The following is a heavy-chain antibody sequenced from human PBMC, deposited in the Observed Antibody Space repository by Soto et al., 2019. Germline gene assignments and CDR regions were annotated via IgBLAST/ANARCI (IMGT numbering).Heavy chain of an antibody. CDR2: VYSTGST. J-gene: IGHJ4*02. CDR3: ARSHYTYGLLIDY. V-gene: IGHV4-39*01. D-gene: IGHD2-8*01. CDR1: GDSVTTNGYH. Sequence: SETLSLTCSVSGDSVTTNGYHWGWVRQPPGKGLQWIGNVYSTGSTFSHPSLTSRVFISVDTSKNKFSLRLTSVTAADTAVYYCARSHYTYGLLIDYWGPGITVTVSS.